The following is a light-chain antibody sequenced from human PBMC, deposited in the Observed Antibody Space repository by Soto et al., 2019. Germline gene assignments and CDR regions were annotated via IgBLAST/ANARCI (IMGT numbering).Light chain of an antibody. CDR2: AAS. V-gene: IGKV1-39*01. Sequence: DIQMTQSPSSLSASVGDRVTITCRASQSIRSYLNWYQQKPGKAPKLLIYAASSLQSGVKSRFSGSGSGTDFTLTISSLQPEDFATYYCQQSYSIPITFGQGTRLGIK. J-gene: IGKJ5*01. CDR3: QQSYSIPIT. CDR1: QSIRSY.